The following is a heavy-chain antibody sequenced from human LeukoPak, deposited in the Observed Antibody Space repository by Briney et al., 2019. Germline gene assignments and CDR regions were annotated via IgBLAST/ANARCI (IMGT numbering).Heavy chain of an antibody. CDR1: GFTFSSYA. D-gene: IGHD6-13*01. J-gene: IGHJ3*02. CDR3: ARAPGPGIAAAGTNAFDI. V-gene: IGHV3-64*01. Sequence: GGSLRPSCAASGFTFSSYAMHWVRQAPGKGLEYVSAISSNGGSTYYANSVKGRFTISRDNSKNTLYLQMGSLRAEDMAVYHCARAPGPGIAAAGTNAFDIWGQGTMVTVSS. CDR2: ISSNGGST.